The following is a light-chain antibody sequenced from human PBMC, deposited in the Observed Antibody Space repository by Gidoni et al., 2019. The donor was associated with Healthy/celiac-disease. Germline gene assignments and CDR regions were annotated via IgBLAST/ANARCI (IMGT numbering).Light chain of an antibody. CDR2: RAS. CDR3: QQYYSTPQT. CDR1: QSVLYSSNNKTY. J-gene: IGKJ1*01. V-gene: IGKV4-1*01. Sequence: DIVMTQSPDSLAVSLGERATIHCKSSQSVLYSSNNKTYLAWYQQKPGQPPKLLIYRASTRESGVPDRFSGSGSGTDFTLTISSLQAEDVAVYYCQQYYSTPQTFGQGTKVE.